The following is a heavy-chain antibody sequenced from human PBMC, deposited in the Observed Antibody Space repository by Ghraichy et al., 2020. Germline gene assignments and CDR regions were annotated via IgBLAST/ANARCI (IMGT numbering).Heavy chain of an antibody. D-gene: IGHD6-19*01. CDR1: GFTFSGYN. J-gene: IGHJ6*02. V-gene: IGHV3-30-3*01. Sequence: GSLRLSCAASGFTFSGYNMHWVRQAPGKGLEWVADISDAGSNEYYVDSVKGRFTISRDNSKSTLYLQMNSLRPEDTAVYYCARATREWLGRFYGVDVWGQGTTVIVS. CDR3: ARATREWLGRFYGVDV. CDR2: ISDAGSNE.